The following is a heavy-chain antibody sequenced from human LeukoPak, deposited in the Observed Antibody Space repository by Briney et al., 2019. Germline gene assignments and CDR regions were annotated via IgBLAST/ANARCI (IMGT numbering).Heavy chain of an antibody. CDR3: ARVLRYCSGGNCYSGGLGYMDV. CDR2: ISRSGSTK. V-gene: IGHV3-11*01. CDR1: GFTFSDYN. Sequence: PGGSLRLSCAASGFTFSDYNMRWIRQAPGKGLEWVSSISRSGSTKYYADSVKGRFTISRDNAKNSLFLQMNSLRAGDAAVYYCARVLRYCSGGNCYSGGLGYMDVWGKGTTVTISS. J-gene: IGHJ6*03. D-gene: IGHD2-15*01.